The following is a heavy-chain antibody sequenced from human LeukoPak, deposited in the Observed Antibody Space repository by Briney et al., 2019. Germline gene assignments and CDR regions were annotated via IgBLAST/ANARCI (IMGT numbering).Heavy chain of an antibody. J-gene: IGHJ4*02. CDR1: GFTFSSYA. Sequence: GGSLRLSCAASGFTFSSYAMSWVRQAPGKGLEWVSAISGSGGSTYCADSVKGRFTISRDNSKNTLYLQMNSLRAEDTAVYYCAKVYRDIVVVPAASEYYFDYWGQGTLVTVSS. V-gene: IGHV3-23*01. D-gene: IGHD2-2*01. CDR2: ISGSGGST. CDR3: AKVYRDIVVVPAASEYYFDY.